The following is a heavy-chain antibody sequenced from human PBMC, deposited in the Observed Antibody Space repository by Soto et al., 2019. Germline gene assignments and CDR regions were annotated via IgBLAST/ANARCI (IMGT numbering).Heavy chain of an antibody. J-gene: IGHJ4*02. CDR3: ARRVREYSGSYYDH. V-gene: IGHV4-39*01. CDR2: IYYSGST. CDR1: CGSISSSSYY. Sequence: SETLSLTCTVSCGSISSSSYYWGWIRQPPGKGLEWIGSIYYSGSTYYNPSLKSRVTISVDTSKNQFSLKLSSVTAADTAVYYCARRVREYSGSYYDHWGQGTLVTVSS. D-gene: IGHD1-26*01.